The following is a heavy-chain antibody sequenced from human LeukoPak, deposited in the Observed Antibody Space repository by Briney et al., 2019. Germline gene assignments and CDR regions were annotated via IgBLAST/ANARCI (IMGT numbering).Heavy chain of an antibody. D-gene: IGHD3-22*01. J-gene: IGHJ4*02. CDR2: ISSSGSTI. V-gene: IGHV3-48*03. CDR3: ARGELTYYYDSSGYYYPLDY. Sequence: PGGSLRLSCAASGFTFSSYEMNWVRQAPGKGLEWVSYISSSGSTIYYADSVKGRFTISRDNAKNSLYLQMNSLRAEDTALYHCARGELTYYYDSSGYYYPLDYWGQGTLVTVSS. CDR1: GFTFSSYE.